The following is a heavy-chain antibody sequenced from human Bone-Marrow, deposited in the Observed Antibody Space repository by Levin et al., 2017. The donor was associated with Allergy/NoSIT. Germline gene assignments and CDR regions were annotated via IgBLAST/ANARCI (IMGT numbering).Heavy chain of an antibody. D-gene: IGHD6-19*01. CDR1: GGSISSSNW. CDR2: IYHSGST. J-gene: IGHJ4*02. V-gene: IGHV4-4*02. CDR3: ARDWVSGWYGTLDY. Sequence: PSETLSLTCAVSGGSISSSNWWSWVRQPPGKGLEWIGEIYHSGSTNYNPSLKSRVTISVDKSKNQFSLKLSSVTAADTAVYYCARDWVSGWYGTLDYWGQGTLVTVSS.